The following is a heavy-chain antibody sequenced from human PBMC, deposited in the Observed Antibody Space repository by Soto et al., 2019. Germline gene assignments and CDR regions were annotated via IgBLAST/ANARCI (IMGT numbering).Heavy chain of an antibody. CDR1: GFNVNSYT. J-gene: IGHJ6*02. CDR2: ISSSGYI. Sequence: PGGSPRLSCAASGFNVNSYTINWVRQAPGKRLEWLSSISSSGYIFSTDSVRGRFTISRDNAKNSVYLQINSLRAEDTAVYFCARDCSGGSCYPGMDVWGQGTTVTVSS. CDR3: ARDCSGGSCYPGMDV. D-gene: IGHD2-15*01. V-gene: IGHV3-21*01.